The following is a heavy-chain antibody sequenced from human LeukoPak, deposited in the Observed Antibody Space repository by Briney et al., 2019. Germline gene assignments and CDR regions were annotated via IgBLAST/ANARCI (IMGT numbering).Heavy chain of an antibody. CDR3: ASDGRVFEYYYDSSDYFTFFDY. CDR1: GYTFTSYD. CDR2: MNPNSGNT. V-gene: IGHV1-8*01. J-gene: IGHJ4*02. D-gene: IGHD3-22*01. Sequence: ASVKVSCKASGYTFTSYDINWVRQATGQGLEWMGWMNPNSGNTGYAQNFQGRVTITADESTTTAYMELGSLRSEDTAVYYCASDGRVFEYYYDSSDYFTFFDYWGQGTLVTVSS.